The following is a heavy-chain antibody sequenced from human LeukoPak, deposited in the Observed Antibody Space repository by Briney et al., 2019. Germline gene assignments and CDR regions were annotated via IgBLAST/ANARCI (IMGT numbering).Heavy chain of an antibody. D-gene: IGHD3-22*01. J-gene: IGHJ6*02. CDR2: ISWNSGTI. CDR1: GFTFDDYA. V-gene: IGHV3-9*01. CDR3: AKGDTMIVVVGMDV. Sequence: GGSLRLSCAASGFTFDDYAMHWVRQGPGKGLEWVSGISWNSGTIGYADSVKGRFTISRDNAKNSLYLQMNSLRAEDTALYYCAKGDTMIVVVGMDVWGQGTTVTVSS.